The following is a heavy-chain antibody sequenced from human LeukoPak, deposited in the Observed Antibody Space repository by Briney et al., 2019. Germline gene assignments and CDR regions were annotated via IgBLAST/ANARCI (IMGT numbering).Heavy chain of an antibody. D-gene: IGHD4-17*01. CDR3: AKRATYYGDYDY. CDR2: IQYDGNNK. J-gene: IGHJ4*02. CDR1: GFTFSRSG. V-gene: IGHV3-30*02. Sequence: GGSLRLSCIASGFTFSRSGMHWVRQAPGKGLEWVTFIQYDGNNKHYADSVKGRFTISRDNSKNTLYLQMNSLRTEDTAVYYCAKRATYYGDYDYWGQGTLVTVSS.